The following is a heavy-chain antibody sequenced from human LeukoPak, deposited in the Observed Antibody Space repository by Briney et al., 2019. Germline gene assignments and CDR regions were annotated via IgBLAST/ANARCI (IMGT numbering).Heavy chain of an antibody. Sequence: SETLSLTCAVYGGSFSGYYWSWIRQPPGKGLEWIGEINHSGSTNYNPSLKSRVTISVDTSKNQSSLKLSSVTAADTAVYYCARVRIQLWYPHYYYGMDVWGQGTTVTVSS. V-gene: IGHV4-34*01. CDR3: ARVRIQLWYPHYYYGMDV. CDR2: INHSGST. J-gene: IGHJ6*02. CDR1: GGSFSGYY. D-gene: IGHD5-18*01.